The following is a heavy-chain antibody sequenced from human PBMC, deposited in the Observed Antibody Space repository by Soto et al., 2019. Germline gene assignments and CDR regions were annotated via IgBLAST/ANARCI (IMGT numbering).Heavy chain of an antibody. Sequence: QVQLVQSGAEVKKPGSSVKVSCKASGGTFSSYAISWVRQAPGQGLEWMGGIIPIFGTANYAQKFQGRVXIXAXXSTSTAYMELSSLRSEDTAVYYCARYKSGEAGYDYWGQGTLVTVSS. J-gene: IGHJ4*02. V-gene: IGHV1-69*12. CDR2: IIPIFGTA. CDR1: GGTFSSYA. CDR3: ARYKSGEAGYDY. D-gene: IGHD3-10*01.